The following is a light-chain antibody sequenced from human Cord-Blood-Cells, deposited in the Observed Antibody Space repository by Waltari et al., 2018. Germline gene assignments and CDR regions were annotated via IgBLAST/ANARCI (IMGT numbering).Light chain of an antibody. CDR1: QSISSY. CDR2: AAS. V-gene: IGKV1-39*01. Sequence: DIQMTQSPSSLSASVGDRVTITCRASQSISSYLNWYQQKPGKAPKLLIYAASSLQSGVPSRFSCSGSGTDLTLTLSRLQPEYFATYDCQRSYSTPLTFGGGTKVEIK. CDR3: QRSYSTPLT. J-gene: IGKJ4*01.